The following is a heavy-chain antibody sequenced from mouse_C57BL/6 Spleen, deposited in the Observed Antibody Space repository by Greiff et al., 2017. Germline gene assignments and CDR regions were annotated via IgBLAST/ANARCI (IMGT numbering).Heavy chain of an antibody. CDR2: IYPGDGDT. CDR1: GYAFSSSW. D-gene: IGHD1-1*01. Sequence: VKLMESGPELVKPGASVKISCKASGYAFSSSWMNWVKQRPGKGLEWIGRIYPGDGDTNYNGKFKGKATLTADKSSSTAYMQLSSLTSEDSAVYFCARTTTVPWYFDVWGTGTTVTVSS. V-gene: IGHV1-82*01. J-gene: IGHJ1*03. CDR3: ARTTTVPWYFDV.